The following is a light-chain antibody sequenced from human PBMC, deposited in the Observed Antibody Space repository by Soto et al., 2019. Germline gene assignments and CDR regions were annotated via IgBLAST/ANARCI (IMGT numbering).Light chain of an antibody. V-gene: IGLV1-40*01. CDR3: QSYDGTLSGSYV. Sequence: QSPLTHPPSLSGAPGQRVTISCTGSSSNIGAGYDVHWYQQLPGTAPKLIIYGTTNRPSGVPDRFSGSKSGTSASLAITGLQAEDEADYYCQSYDGTLSGSYVFGVGTKVTVL. CDR2: GTT. J-gene: IGLJ1*01. CDR1: SSNIGAGYD.